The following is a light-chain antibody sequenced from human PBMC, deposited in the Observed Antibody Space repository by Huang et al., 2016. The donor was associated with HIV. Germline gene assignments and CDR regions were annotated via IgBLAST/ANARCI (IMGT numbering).Light chain of an antibody. CDR3: HQYGSSPWT. J-gene: IGKJ1*01. V-gene: IGKV3-20*01. CDR1: QSISSSY. CDR2: GAS. Sequence: EIVLTQSPGTLSLSPGERATLSCRASQSISSSYLTWYQQKPGQAPRRLIYGASSRATGIPDRVSGSGSGTDFTLTISRLEPEDFAVYYCHQYGSSPWTFGQGTKVEIK.